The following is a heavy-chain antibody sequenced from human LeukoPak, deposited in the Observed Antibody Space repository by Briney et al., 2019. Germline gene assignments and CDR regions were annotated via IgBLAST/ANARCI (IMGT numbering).Heavy chain of an antibody. D-gene: IGHD2-2*02. CDR2: ISGSGGST. CDR3: ASQRHLYGAFDI. CDR1: GFTFDDYA. J-gene: IGHJ3*02. Sequence: AGGSLRLSCAASGFTFDDYAMHWVRQAPGKGLEWVSVISGSGGSTYDADSVKGRFTISRDNSKNTLDLQMHSLRAEDTAVYYCASQRHLYGAFDIWGQGTMVTVSS. V-gene: IGHV3-23*01.